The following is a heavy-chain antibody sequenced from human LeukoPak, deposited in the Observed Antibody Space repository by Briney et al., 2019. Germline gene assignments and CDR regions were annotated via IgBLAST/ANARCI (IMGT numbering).Heavy chain of an antibody. V-gene: IGHV4-39*07. CDR1: GGSISSSSYY. J-gene: IGHJ4*02. CDR3: ARQPYGDFDY. Sequence: SETLSLTCTVSGGSISSSSYYWGWVRQPPGKGLEWIGSIYYSGSTYYNPSLKSRVTISVDTSKNQFSLKLSSVTAADTAVYYCARQPYGDFDYWGQGTLVTVSS. CDR2: IYYSGST. D-gene: IGHD4-17*01.